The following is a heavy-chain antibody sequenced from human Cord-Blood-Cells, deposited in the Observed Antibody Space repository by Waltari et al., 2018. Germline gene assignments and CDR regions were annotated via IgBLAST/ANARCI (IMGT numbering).Heavy chain of an antibody. D-gene: IGHD2-2*01. V-gene: IGHV1-2*02. J-gene: IGHJ3*02. CDR1: GYTFIGYY. Sequence: QVQLVQSGAEVKKPGASVKVSCKASGYTFIGYYMHWVRQAPGQGLEWMGWNNPNSGGTNYAQKFQGRVTMTRDTSISTAYMELSRLRSDDTAVYYCAREIGGYCSSTSCYAFDIWGQGTMVTVSS. CDR3: AREIGGYCSSTSCYAFDI. CDR2: NNPNSGGT.